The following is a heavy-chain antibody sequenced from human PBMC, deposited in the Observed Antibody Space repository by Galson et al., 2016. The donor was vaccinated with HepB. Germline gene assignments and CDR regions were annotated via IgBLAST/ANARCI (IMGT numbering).Heavy chain of an antibody. Sequence: SLRLSCAGSEFTFSNYALSWVRQAPGKGLQWVSENSGSGGNTYYADSVKGRFTISRDNSKSTLYLQMNSLRVEDTAVYYCARGSSGWYRSSDVWGQGTTVTVSS. CDR3: ARGSSGWYRSSDV. J-gene: IGHJ3*01. CDR2: NSGSGGNT. D-gene: IGHD6-13*01. V-gene: IGHV3-23*01. CDR1: EFTFSNYA.